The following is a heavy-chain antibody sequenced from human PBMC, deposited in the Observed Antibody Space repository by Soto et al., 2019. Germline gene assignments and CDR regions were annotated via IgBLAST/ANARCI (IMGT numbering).Heavy chain of an antibody. CDR3: ARNLFCGGDCYLYYYDF. CDR1: GFTFSSYS. V-gene: IGHV3-48*01. D-gene: IGHD2-21*01. Sequence: SLRLSCAASGFTFSSYSINWVRQAPGKGLEWVSYISSSGSTIYYADSVKGRFSISRDNAKNSLFLQMNSLRADDTAVYYCARNLFCGGDCYLYYYDFWGQGTLVTVSS. J-gene: IGHJ4*02. CDR2: ISSSGSTI.